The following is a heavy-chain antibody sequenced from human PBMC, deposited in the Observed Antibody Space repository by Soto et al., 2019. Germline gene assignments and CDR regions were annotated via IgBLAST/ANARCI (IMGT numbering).Heavy chain of an antibody. Sequence: QVQLVESGGGLVQPGGSLRLSCAASGIVFSDYMSWVRQAPGQGLEWLSYISGSGRTIYSADSVKGRFTISRDNATNSLYLQMNNVRTEDTAVYYCARLPFPWGWFDPWGQGTLVTVSS. CDR3: ARLPFPWGWFDP. J-gene: IGHJ5*02. D-gene: IGHD3-16*01. V-gene: IGHV3-11*01. CDR2: ISGSGRTI. CDR1: GIVFSDY.